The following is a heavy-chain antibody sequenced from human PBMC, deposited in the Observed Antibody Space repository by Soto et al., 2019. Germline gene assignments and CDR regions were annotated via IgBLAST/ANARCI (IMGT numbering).Heavy chain of an antibody. CDR1: GYTFTSYY. CDR3: ARETAVAGNYYYGMDV. J-gene: IGHJ6*02. Sequence: QVQLVQSGAEVKKPGASVKVSCKASGYTFTSYYMHWVRQAPGQGLERMGIINPSGGSTSYAQKFQGRVTMTRDTSTSTVYMELSSLRSEDTAVYYCARETAVAGNYYYGMDVWGQGTTVTVSS. V-gene: IGHV1-46*01. CDR2: INPSGGST. D-gene: IGHD6-19*01.